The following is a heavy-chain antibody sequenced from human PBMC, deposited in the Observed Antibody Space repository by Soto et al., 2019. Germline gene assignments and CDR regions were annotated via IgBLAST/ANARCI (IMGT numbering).Heavy chain of an antibody. J-gene: IGHJ6*02. CDR1: GYTFTSYG. CDR3: ARHSSSSRWYYYYYYGMDV. D-gene: IGHD6-6*01. V-gene: IGHV1-18*01. Sequence: ASVKVSCKASGYTFTSYGISWVRQAPRQGLEWMGWISAYNGNTNYAQKLQGRVTMTTDTSTSTAYMELRSLRSDDTAVYYCARHSSSSRWYYYYYYGMDVWGQGTTVTVSS. CDR2: ISAYNGNT.